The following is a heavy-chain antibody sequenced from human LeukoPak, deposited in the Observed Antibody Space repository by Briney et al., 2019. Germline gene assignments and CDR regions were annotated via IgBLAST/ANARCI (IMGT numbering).Heavy chain of an antibody. J-gene: IGHJ4*02. CDR1: GFTFSSCG. D-gene: IGHD3-10*01. Sequence: PGGSLRLSCAASGFTFSSCGMHWVRQAPGKGLEWVAVISYDVKRQYYADSVKGRFTISRDNSKNTLYLQMNSQRAEDTAVYFCAKEQSSGSYRTSDYWGQGTLVTVSS. CDR2: ISYDVKRQ. V-gene: IGHV3-30*18. CDR3: AKEQSSGSYRTSDY.